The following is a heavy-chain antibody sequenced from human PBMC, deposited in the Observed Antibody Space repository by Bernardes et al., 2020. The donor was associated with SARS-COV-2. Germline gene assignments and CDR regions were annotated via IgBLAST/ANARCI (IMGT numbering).Heavy chain of an antibody. J-gene: IGHJ6*02. Sequence: GGSLRLSCVASGFTFDDYNMYWVRQAPGKGLEWVSLITWDGSGSWYGDSVKGRFTISRDNSKNSLYLQMNSLRTEDTAFYYCAKDIEVGGVWGGMDVWRQGTTVTVSS. CDR1: GFTFDDYN. V-gene: IGHV3-43*01. CDR2: ITWDGSGS. CDR3: AKDIEVGGVWGGMDV. D-gene: IGHD3-16*01.